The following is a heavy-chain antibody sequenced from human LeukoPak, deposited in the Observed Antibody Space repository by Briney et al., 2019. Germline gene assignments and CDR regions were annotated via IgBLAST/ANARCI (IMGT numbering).Heavy chain of an antibody. CDR2: ISGYNGNT. V-gene: IGHV1-18*01. CDR3: ASSPPNY. Sequence: ASVKGSCKASGYTFTSYGITWVRQAPGQGLEWMGWISGYNGNTNYAQKLQGRVTMTTDTTTSTAYMELRSLRSDDTAVYYCASSPPNYWGQGTLVTVSS. CDR1: GYTFTSYG. J-gene: IGHJ4*02.